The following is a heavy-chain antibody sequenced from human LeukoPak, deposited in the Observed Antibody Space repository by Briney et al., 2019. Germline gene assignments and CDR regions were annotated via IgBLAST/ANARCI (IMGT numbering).Heavy chain of an antibody. CDR1: GYTFTSYG. Sequence: GASVKVSCKASGYTFTSYGISWVRQAPGQGLEWMGWISAYNGNTNYAQKLQGRVTITTDTSTSTAYMELRSLRSDDTAVYYCARGDCSSTSCLYDAFDIWGQGTMVTVSS. D-gene: IGHD2-2*01. J-gene: IGHJ3*02. V-gene: IGHV1-18*01. CDR2: ISAYNGNT. CDR3: ARGDCSSTSCLYDAFDI.